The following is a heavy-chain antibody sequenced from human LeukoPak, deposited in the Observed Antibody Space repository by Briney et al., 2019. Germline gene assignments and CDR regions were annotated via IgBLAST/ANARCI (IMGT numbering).Heavy chain of an antibody. J-gene: IGHJ5*02. CDR2: ISGSGGST. D-gene: IGHD3-10*01. Sequence: GGSLRLSCAGSGFTFDYFAMSWVRQAPGKGLEWVSCISGSGGSTYYADSVKGRFTISRDHSKNTLFLQMISLRAEDTAVYYCAKDRPLFGEPQEPWGQGTLVTVSS. V-gene: IGHV3-23*01. CDR3: AKDRPLFGEPQEP. CDR1: GFTFDYFA.